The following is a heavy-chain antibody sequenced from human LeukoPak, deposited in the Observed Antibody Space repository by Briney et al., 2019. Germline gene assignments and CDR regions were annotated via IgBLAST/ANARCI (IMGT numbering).Heavy chain of an antibody. CDR1: GFTFSSHS. CDR2: ISSTGNTK. J-gene: IGHJ4*02. V-gene: IGHV3-48*02. CDR3: ARDLTSVPTR. D-gene: IGHD4-17*01. Sequence: GSLRLSCAASGFTFSSHSMNWVRQAPGKGLEWVSYISSTGNTKHYVDSVKGRFTISRDNAKNSVDLQMNSLRDEDTAVYYCARDLTSVPTRWGRGTLVTVSS.